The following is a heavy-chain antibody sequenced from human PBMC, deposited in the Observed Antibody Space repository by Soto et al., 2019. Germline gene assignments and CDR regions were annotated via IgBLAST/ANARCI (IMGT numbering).Heavy chain of an antibody. CDR2: ISSSSSYI. V-gene: IGHV3-21*01. D-gene: IGHD3-22*01. J-gene: IGHJ4*02. CDR1: GFTFSSYS. Sequence: PGGSLRLSCAASGFTFSSYSMNWVRQAPGKGLEWVSSISSSSSYIYYADSVKGRFTISRDNAKNSLYLQMNSLRAEDTAVYYCARDRDYDTPFDYWGQGTLVTVSS. CDR3: ARDRDYDTPFDY.